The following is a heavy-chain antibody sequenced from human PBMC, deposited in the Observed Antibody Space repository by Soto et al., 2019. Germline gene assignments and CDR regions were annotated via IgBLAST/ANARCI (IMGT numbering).Heavy chain of an antibody. CDR2: ISAYNGNT. Sequence: ASVKVSCKASGYTFTSYGISWVRQAPGQGLEWMGWISAYNGNTNYAQKLQGRVTMTTDTSTSTAYMELRSLGSDDTAVYYCARGGVVVVAATSYYYGMDVWRQRTTVTVSS. J-gene: IGHJ6*02. D-gene: IGHD2-15*01. CDR1: GYTFTSYG. CDR3: ARGGVVVVAATSYYYGMDV. V-gene: IGHV1-18*01.